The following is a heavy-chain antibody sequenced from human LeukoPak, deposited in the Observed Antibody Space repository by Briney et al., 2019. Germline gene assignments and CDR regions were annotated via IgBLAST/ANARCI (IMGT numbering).Heavy chain of an antibody. V-gene: IGHV5-51*01. CDR1: GYSFSSYW. Sequence: GASLQISCKGSGYSFSSYWIGWVRQMPGKGLEWMGIIYPGDSDTTYSPSFQGQVTISADRSISTAYLRWSSLEASDTAMYFCARSGYDYFYYYAMDIWGKGTTVTVSS. D-gene: IGHD5-12*01. J-gene: IGHJ6*04. CDR2: IYPGDSDT. CDR3: ARSGYDYFYYYAMDI.